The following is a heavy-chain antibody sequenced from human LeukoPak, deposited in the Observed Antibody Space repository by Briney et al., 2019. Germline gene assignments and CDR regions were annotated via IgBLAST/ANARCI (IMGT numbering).Heavy chain of an antibody. CDR1: GFTFSSYA. Sequence: PGGSLRLSCAASGFTFSSYAMSWVRQAPGKGLEWVSAISGSGGSTYYADSVKSRFTISRDNSKNTLYLQMNSLRAEDTAVYYCAKAARLPWFGEFTSPYWGQGTLVTVSS. CDR2: ISGSGGST. V-gene: IGHV3-23*01. CDR3: AKAARLPWFGEFTSPY. D-gene: IGHD3-10*01. J-gene: IGHJ4*02.